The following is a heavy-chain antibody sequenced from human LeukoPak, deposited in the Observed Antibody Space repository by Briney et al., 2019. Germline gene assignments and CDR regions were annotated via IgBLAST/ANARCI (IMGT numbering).Heavy chain of an antibody. CDR3: AREGGVYASWSRSKNFYYYYMDV. J-gene: IGHJ6*03. V-gene: IGHV1-69*06. Sequence: SVKVSCKASGGTSSSYAISWVRQAPGQGLEWMGGIIPIFGTANHAQKFQGRVTITADTSTSTAYMELRSLRSDDTAVYYCAREGGVYASWSRSKNFYYYYMDVWGTGTTVTVSS. D-gene: IGHD2-8*01. CDR1: GGTSSSYA. CDR2: IIPIFGTA.